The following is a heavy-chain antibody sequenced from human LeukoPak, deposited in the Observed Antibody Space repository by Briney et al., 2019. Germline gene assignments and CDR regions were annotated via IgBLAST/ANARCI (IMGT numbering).Heavy chain of an antibody. CDR3: ARAVISADSN. V-gene: IGHV3-7*01. CDR2: IKQDGSEK. J-gene: IGHJ4*02. Sequence: GGSLRFSCAASGFTFSSYWMSWVRQAPGKGLEWVATIKQDGSEKYYVDSVRGRFTISRDNAKNSLYLQMNSLRVEDTAVYYCARAVISADSNWGRGTLVTVSS. CDR1: GFTFSSYW. D-gene: IGHD2-2*01.